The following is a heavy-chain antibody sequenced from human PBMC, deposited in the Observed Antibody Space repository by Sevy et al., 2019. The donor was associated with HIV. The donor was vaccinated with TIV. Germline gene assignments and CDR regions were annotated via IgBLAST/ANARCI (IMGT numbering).Heavy chain of an antibody. J-gene: IGHJ6*02. CDR2: IYYTGST. CDR1: GGSISSYY. D-gene: IGHD6-19*01. CDR3: ARELISGRYYGMDV. Sequence: SETLSLTCTVSGGSISSYYWSWIRQPPGKGLELIGYIYYTGSTNYNPSLKSRVTISVDTSKNQFSLKLSSVTAADTAVYYCARELISGRYYGMDVWGQGTTVTVSS. V-gene: IGHV4-59*01.